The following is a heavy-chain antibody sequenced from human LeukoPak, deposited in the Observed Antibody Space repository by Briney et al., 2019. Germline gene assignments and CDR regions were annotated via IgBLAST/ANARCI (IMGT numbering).Heavy chain of an antibody. CDR1: GFTFSSYS. CDR3: ASFPYDSSGYYYIDY. Sequence: GGSLRLSCAASGFTFSSYSMNWVRQAPGKGLEWASSISSSSSYIYYADSVKGRFTISRDNAKNSLYLQMNSLRAEDTAVYYCASFPYDSSGYYYIDYWGQGTLVTVSS. D-gene: IGHD3-22*01. J-gene: IGHJ4*02. CDR2: ISSSSSYI. V-gene: IGHV3-21*01.